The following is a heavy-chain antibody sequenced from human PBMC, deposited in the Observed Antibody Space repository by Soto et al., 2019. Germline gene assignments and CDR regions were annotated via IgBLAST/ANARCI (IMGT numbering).Heavy chain of an antibody. CDR1: GRTFIIYA. CDR2: IIPIFDTP. V-gene: IGHV1-69*13. D-gene: IGHD3-22*01. CDR3: ARDLNXYYYDSSGYQGGDAFDI. J-gene: IGHJ3*02. Sequence: SSLKFSCKASGRTFIIYAISWVPQAPGQGRELMGGIIPIFDTPNYAQKFMRRVTITSAESTSTAYRQLSCRRPEDTPVYYCARDLNXYYYDSSGYQGGDAFDIWGQGTMATV.